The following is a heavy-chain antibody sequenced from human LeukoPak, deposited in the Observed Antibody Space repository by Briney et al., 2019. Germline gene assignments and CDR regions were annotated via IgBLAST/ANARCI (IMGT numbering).Heavy chain of an antibody. CDR1: GYTFTSYV. J-gene: IGHJ4*02. V-gene: IGHV1-8*03. D-gene: IGHD3-22*01. Sequence: GASVKDSCKASGYTFTSYVINWVRPATGQGLGWMGWMKPNSGNTGYAQKFQGRVTITRNTSISTAYMELSSLRSEDTAVYYCGAVYYDSSGYYFSDYWGQGTLVSVSS. CDR3: GAVYYDSSGYYFSDY. CDR2: MKPNSGNT.